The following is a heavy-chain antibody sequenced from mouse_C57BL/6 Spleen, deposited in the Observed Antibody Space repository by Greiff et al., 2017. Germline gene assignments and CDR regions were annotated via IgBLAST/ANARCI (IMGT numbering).Heavy chain of an antibody. CDR1: GYTFTSYW. CDR2: INPSNGGT. CDR3: ARGGYYDYVYAMDY. V-gene: IGHV1-53*01. Sequence: QVQLQQPGTELVKPGASGYTFTSYWMHWVKQRPGQGLEWIGNINPSNGGTSYNQKFKGKATLTVDKSSSTAYMELRSLTSEDSAVYYCARGGYYDYVYAMDYWGQGTSVTVSS. J-gene: IGHJ4*01. D-gene: IGHD2-4*01.